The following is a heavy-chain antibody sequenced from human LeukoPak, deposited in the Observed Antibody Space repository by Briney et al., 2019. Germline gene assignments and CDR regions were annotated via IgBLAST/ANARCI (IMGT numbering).Heavy chain of an antibody. CDR2: IRYDGSNK. D-gene: IGHD6-13*01. CDR3: AKDRAAAPYYFDY. CDR1: GFTFSSYG. J-gene: IGHJ4*02. V-gene: IGHV3-30*02. Sequence: GGSLRLSCAASGFTFSSYGMHWVRQAPGKGLEWVAFIRYDGSNKYYADSVKGRFTISRDNSKNTLYLQMNSLRAEDTAMYYCAKDRAAAPYYFDYWAREPWSPSPQ.